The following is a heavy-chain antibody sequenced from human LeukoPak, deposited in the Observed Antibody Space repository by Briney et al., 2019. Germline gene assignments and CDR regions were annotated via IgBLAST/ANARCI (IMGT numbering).Heavy chain of an antibody. Sequence: ASVKVSCKASGYTFTSYDINWGRQATGQGLEWMGWMNPNSGNTGYAQKFKGRVTMTRDTSISTAYMELSSLRSEDTAVYYCARGRYCSSTSCYHKPMDVWGQGTTVTVSS. CDR1: GYTFTSYD. CDR3: ARGRYCSSTSCYHKPMDV. CDR2: MNPNSGNT. D-gene: IGHD2-2*01. V-gene: IGHV1-8*01. J-gene: IGHJ6*02.